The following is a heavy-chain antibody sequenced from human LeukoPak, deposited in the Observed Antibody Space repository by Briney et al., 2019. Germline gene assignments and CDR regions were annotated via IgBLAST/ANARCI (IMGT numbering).Heavy chain of an antibody. V-gene: IGHV3-7*01. Sequence: GGSLRLSCAASGFTFGSYWMNWVRQAPGKGLEWVANIKQDGSERYYVDSVKGRFTISRDNAKNSLYLQMNSLRAEDTAVYYCATDGGYCSRTSCYRGDYFDFWGQGILVTVSS. CDR3: ATDGGYCSRTSCYRGDYFDF. D-gene: IGHD2-2*02. J-gene: IGHJ4*02. CDR2: IKQDGSER. CDR1: GFTFGSYW.